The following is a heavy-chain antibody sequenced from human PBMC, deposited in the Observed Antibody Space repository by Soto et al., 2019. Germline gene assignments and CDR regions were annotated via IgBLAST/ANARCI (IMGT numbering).Heavy chain of an antibody. Sequence: GGSLRLSCAASGFTFSSYAMSWVRQAPGKGLEWVSAISGNGGSTYYADSVKGRFTISRDNSKNTLYLQMNSLRAEDTAVYYCAKAGRPMTTVTTIIYYYYYYMDVWGKGTTVTVSS. D-gene: IGHD4-4*01. CDR1: GFTFSSYA. V-gene: IGHV3-23*01. CDR2: ISGNGGST. CDR3: AKAGRPMTTVTTIIYYYYYYMDV. J-gene: IGHJ6*03.